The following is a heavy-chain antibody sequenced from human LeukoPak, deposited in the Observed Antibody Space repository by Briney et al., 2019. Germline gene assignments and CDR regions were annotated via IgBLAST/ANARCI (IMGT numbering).Heavy chain of an antibody. Sequence: ASVKVSCKASGYTFTSYGISWVRQAPGQGLEWMGGIIPIFGTANYAQKFQGRVTITADESTSTAYMELSSLRSEDTAVYYCARGETTIFGVVIIPYYFDYWGQGTLVTVSS. V-gene: IGHV1-69*13. J-gene: IGHJ4*02. CDR1: GYTFTSYG. CDR3: ARGETTIFGVVIIPYYFDY. CDR2: IIPIFGTA. D-gene: IGHD3-3*01.